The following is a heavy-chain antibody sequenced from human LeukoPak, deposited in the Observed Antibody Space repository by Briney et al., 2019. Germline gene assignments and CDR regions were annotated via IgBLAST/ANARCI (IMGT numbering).Heavy chain of an antibody. J-gene: IGHJ3*02. Sequence: GGSLRLSCAASGFTFSSYSMNWVRQAPGKGLEWVAVISYDVSNKYYADSVKGRFAISRDNSKNTLYLQMNSLRAEDTAVYYCARRDVDSGAFDIWGQGTMITVSS. CDR3: ARRDVDSGAFDI. CDR1: GFTFSSYS. D-gene: IGHD3/OR15-3a*01. CDR2: ISYDVSNK. V-gene: IGHV3-30*03.